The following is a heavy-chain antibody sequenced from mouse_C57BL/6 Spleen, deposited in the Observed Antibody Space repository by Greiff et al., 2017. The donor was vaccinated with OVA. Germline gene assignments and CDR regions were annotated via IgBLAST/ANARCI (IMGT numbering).Heavy chain of an antibody. Sequence: VQLQQPGAELVKPGASVKLSCKASGYTFTSYWMQWVKQRPGQGLEWIGEIDPSGGYTNYNQKFKGKATLTVDKSSRTADMQLSSLTSEDYVVYCCARSYGNYYAMDYWGQGTSVTVSS. CDR2: IDPSGGYT. V-gene: IGHV1-50*01. CDR3: ARSYGNYYAMDY. D-gene: IGHD2-1*01. J-gene: IGHJ4*01. CDR1: GYTFTSYW.